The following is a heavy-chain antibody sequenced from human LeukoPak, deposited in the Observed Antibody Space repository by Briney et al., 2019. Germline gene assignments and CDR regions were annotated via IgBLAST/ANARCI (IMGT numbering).Heavy chain of an antibody. V-gene: IGHV3-30*02. CDR3: AKGDRIAVAGQIDY. CDR1: GFTFDDYA. Sequence: PGGSLRLSCAASGFTFDDYAMHWVRQAPGKGLEWVAFIRYDGSNKYYADSVKGRFTISRDNSKNTLYLQMNSLRAEDTAVYYCAKGDRIAVAGQIDYWGQGTLVTVSS. CDR2: IRYDGSNK. D-gene: IGHD6-19*01. J-gene: IGHJ4*02.